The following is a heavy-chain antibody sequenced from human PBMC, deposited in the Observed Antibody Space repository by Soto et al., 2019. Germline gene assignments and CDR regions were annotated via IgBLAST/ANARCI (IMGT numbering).Heavy chain of an antibody. CDR3: ARGRGYSYGPYYFDF. V-gene: IGHV4-31*03. D-gene: IGHD5-18*01. Sequence: QVPLQESGPGLVKPSQTLSLTCTVSGGSISSEGYYWSWFRQLPGKGLEWIGDIYYSGSTYYNPFLKSRLTISGDASKNQFSLKLGSVTAADTALYYCARGRGYSYGPYYFDFWGQGTLVTVSS. CDR1: GGSISSEGYY. J-gene: IGHJ4*02. CDR2: IYYSGST.